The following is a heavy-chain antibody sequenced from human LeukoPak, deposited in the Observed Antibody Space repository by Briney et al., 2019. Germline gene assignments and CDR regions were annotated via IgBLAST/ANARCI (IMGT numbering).Heavy chain of an antibody. CDR3: AREDYGGKDDAFDI. D-gene: IGHD4-23*01. CDR1: GGSISSYY. J-gene: IGHJ3*02. V-gene: IGHV4-59*01. CDR2: IDYRGST. Sequence: SETLSLTCTVSGGSISSYYWSWIRQPPGKGLEWIGYIDYRGSTNYNPSLKSRFTISVDTSKNQFSLKLSSVTAADTAVYYCAREDYGGKDDAFDIWGQGTMVSVSS.